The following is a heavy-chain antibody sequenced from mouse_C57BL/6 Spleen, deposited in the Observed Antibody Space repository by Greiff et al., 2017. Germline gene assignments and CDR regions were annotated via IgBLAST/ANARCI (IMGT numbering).Heavy chain of an antibody. D-gene: IGHD1-1*02. CDR2: IYPGDGDT. CDR1: GYAFSSSW. CDR3: ASEWRIYCGHYFDD. Sequence: VQLQQSGPELVKPGASVKISCKASGYAFSSSWMNWVKQRPGKGLEWIGRIYPGDGDTNYNGKFKGKATLTADTSSSTAYMQLSSLTSEDSAVYFWASEWRIYCGHYFDDWGKGTTLTVSS. V-gene: IGHV1-82*01. J-gene: IGHJ2*01.